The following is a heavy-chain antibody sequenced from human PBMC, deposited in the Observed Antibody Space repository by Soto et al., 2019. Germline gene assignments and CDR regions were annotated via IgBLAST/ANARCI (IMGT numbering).Heavy chain of an antibody. V-gene: IGHV3-15*01. D-gene: IGHD3-22*01. Sequence: GGSLRLSCAASGFTFSNAWMSWVRQAPGKGLEWVGRIKSKTDGGTTDYAAPVKGRFTISRDDSKNTLYLQMNSLKTEDTAVYYCTTVVYYDSSGYYHPFDYWGQGTLVTVSS. CDR3: TTVVYYDSSGYYHPFDY. CDR1: GFTFSNAW. J-gene: IGHJ4*02. CDR2: IKSKTDGGTT.